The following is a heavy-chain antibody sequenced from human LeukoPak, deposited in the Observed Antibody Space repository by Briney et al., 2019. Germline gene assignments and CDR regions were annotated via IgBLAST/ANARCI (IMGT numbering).Heavy chain of an antibody. CDR2: FFTGGST. CDR3: ARGSGVAVGMDV. Sequence: SETLSLTCTVSGGSIDSHYWSWDRQSAGKGLEWIGRFFTGGSTYYNPSLESRVTMSVDTSKNQFSLKLRSVTAADTAVYFCARGSGVAVGMDVWGQGTTVIVSS. CDR1: GGSIDSHY. J-gene: IGHJ6*02. V-gene: IGHV4-4*07. D-gene: IGHD6-19*01.